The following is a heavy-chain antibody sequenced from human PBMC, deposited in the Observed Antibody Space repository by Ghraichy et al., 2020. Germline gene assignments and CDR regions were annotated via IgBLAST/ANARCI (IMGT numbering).Heavy chain of an antibody. CDR3: ARAQKSPETPFDY. V-gene: IGHV3-48*01. CDR1: GFTFSSYS. J-gene: IGHJ4*02. CDR2: ISSSSSTI. Sequence: GGSLRLSCAASGFTFSSYSMNWVRQAPGKGLEWVSYISSSSSTIYYADSVKGRFTISRDNAKNSLYLQMNSLRAEDTAVYYCARAQKSPETPFDYWGQGTLVTVSS.